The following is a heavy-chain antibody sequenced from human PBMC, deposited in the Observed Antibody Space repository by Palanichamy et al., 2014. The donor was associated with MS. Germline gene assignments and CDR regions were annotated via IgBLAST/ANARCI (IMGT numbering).Heavy chain of an antibody. CDR3: ARDSGYYYEVFDY. V-gene: IGHV1-3*01. CDR1: GYTFTSYT. CDR2: INPGNGNT. Sequence: QVQVVQSGAEVKKPGTSVKVSCQASGYTFTSYTMHWVRQAPGQRLEWMGWINPGNGNTKYSQRFQARVTITRDTSASTAYMELNSLRSEDTAVYYCARDSGYYYEVFDYWGLGTLVTVSS. J-gene: IGHJ4*02. D-gene: IGHD3-22*01.